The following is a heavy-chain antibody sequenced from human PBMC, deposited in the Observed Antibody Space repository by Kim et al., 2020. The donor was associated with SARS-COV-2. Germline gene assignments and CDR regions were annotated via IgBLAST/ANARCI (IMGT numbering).Heavy chain of an antibody. CDR3: ARLPSSGVVPAASDSDAFDI. D-gene: IGHD2-2*01. J-gene: IGHJ3*02. CDR2: IKQNGSEK. Sequence: GGSLRLSCAASGFTFSSYWMSWVRQAPGKGLEWVSNIKQNGSEKYYVDSVKGRFTISRDNAKNSLYLQMNSLRAEDTAVYYCARLPSSGVVPAASDSDAFDIWGQGTMVTVSS. V-gene: IGHV3-7*03. CDR1: GFTFSSYW.